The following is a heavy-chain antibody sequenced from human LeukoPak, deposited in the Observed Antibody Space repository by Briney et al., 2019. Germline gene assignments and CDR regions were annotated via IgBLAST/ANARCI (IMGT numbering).Heavy chain of an antibody. J-gene: IGHJ4*02. CDR3: AKDWSGCWTFDK. Sequence: GGSLRLSCAASGFTFSSDGLHWVRQAPGKGLEWVAFVSDDGGVKSYVDLVKGRFTISRNYSKNMLYLQMNSLRVEDTAIYYCAKDWSGCWTFDKWGQGTLVTVSS. CDR2: VSDDGGVK. CDR1: GFTFSSDG. V-gene: IGHV3-30*18. D-gene: IGHD3-16*01.